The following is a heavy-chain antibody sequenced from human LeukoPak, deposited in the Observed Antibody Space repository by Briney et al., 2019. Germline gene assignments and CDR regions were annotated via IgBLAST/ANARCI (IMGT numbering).Heavy chain of an antibody. Sequence: ASVKVSYTASGYTFSDHGVAWLRQAPGQRLEWRGWSGAFNGITNYAVRFLPRLTVTTDTSTSTAYMELRSLTSDDTAIYDCARAIAERKHYYYYLDVWGTGTTVTVSS. CDR1: GYTFSDHG. D-gene: IGHD6-13*01. CDR2: SGAFNGIT. CDR3: ARAIAERKHYYYYLDV. J-gene: IGHJ6*03. V-gene: IGHV1-18*04.